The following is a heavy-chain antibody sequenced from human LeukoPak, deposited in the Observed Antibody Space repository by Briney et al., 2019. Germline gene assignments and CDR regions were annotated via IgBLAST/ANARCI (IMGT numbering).Heavy chain of an antibody. D-gene: IGHD4-17*01. CDR3: AKGAIWYGDYWEAFDI. V-gene: IGHV3-33*06. J-gene: IGHJ3*02. Sequence: GRSLRLSCAASGFTFSSYGMHWVRQAPGKGLEWVAVIWYDGTKKYYADSVKGRFTISRDNSKNTLYLQMNSLRTEDTAVYYCAKGAIWYGDYWEAFDIWGQGTMVTVSS. CDR2: IWYDGTKK. CDR1: GFTFSSYG.